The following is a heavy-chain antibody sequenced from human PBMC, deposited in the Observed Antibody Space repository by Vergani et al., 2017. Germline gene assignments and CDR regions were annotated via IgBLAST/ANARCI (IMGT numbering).Heavy chain of an antibody. CDR2: ISYDGTQK. CDR1: GFTSSYYG. J-gene: IGHJ4*02. V-gene: IGHV3-30*03. CDR3: ARPVRLRCSSTSCFEDYFDY. D-gene: IGHD2-2*01. Sequence: QVHLVESGGGVVQPGRSLRLSCVVSGFTSSYYGMHWVRQAPGKGLEWVAVISYDGTQKYYADSVKGRFTISRDNSKSTLYLQMNSLRSDDTAVYYCARPVRLRCSSTSCFEDYFDYWGQGTLVTVSS.